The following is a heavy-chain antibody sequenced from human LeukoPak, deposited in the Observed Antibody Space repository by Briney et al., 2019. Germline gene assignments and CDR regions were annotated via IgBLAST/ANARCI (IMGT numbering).Heavy chain of an antibody. CDR3: ARDNPNYYGSGSYSPTWYYGMDV. CDR1: GFTVSSNY. V-gene: IGHV3-53*01. D-gene: IGHD3-10*01. J-gene: IGHJ6*02. Sequence: GSLRLSCAASGFTVSSNYMSWVRQAPGKGLEWVSVIYSGGSTYYADSVKGRFTISRDNSKNTLYLQMNSLRAEDTAVYYCARDNPNYYGSGSYSPTWYYGMDVRGQGTTVTVSS. CDR2: IYSGGST.